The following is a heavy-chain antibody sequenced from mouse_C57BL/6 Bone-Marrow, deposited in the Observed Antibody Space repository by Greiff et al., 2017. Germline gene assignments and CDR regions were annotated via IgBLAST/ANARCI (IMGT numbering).Heavy chain of an antibody. CDR3: ARPYGSSYDAMDY. D-gene: IGHD1-1*01. CDR2: ISSGSSTI. J-gene: IGHJ4*01. CDR1: GFTFSDYG. Sequence: EVNLVESGGGLVKPGGSLKLSCAASGFTFSDYGMHWVRQAPEKGLEWVAYISSGSSTIYYADTVKGRFTISRDNAKNTLFLQMTSLRSEDTAMYYCARPYGSSYDAMDYWGQGTSVTVSS. V-gene: IGHV5-17*01.